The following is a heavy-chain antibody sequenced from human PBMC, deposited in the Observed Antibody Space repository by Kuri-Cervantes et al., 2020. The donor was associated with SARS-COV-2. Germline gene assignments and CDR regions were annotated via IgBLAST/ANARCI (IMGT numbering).Heavy chain of an antibody. D-gene: IGHD2-2*01. CDR2: LNHDGST. CDR3: ARAAPDIVVVPAAKYFDY. Sequence: SQTLSLTCAVIGGSINGHYWSWIRQPPGKGLEWIGELNHDGSTNYNPSLKSRITISGDASKNQFSLKLSSVTAADTAVYYCARAAPDIVVVPAAKYFDYWGQGTLVTVSS. CDR1: GGSINGHY. J-gene: IGHJ4*02. V-gene: IGHV4-34*01.